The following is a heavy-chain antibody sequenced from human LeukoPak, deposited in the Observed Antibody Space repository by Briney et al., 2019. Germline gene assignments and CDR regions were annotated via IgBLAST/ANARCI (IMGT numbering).Heavy chain of an antibody. CDR2: ISYDGSNK. Sequence: GGSLRLSCAASGFTFSSYAMHWVRQAPGKGLEWVAVISYDGSNKYYADSVKGRFTISRDNSKNTLYLQMNSLRAEDTAVYYCARALTRRRSPSGYIDYWGQGTLVTVSS. D-gene: IGHD2-15*01. CDR1: GFTFSSYA. J-gene: IGHJ4*02. V-gene: IGHV3-30*04. CDR3: ARALTRRRSPSGYIDY.